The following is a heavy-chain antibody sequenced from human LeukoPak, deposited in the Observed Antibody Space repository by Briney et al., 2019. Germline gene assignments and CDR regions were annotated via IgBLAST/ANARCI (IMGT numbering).Heavy chain of an antibody. Sequence: PSETLSLTCTVSGGSISSSSYYWGWIRQPPGKGLEWIGSINYSGNTYYNPSLKSRVTISVDTSRNQFSLKLSSVTAADTAQYYCARIDTVVLPSTMFDYWGQGTLVTVSS. J-gene: IGHJ4*02. D-gene: IGHD2-2*01. CDR2: INYSGNT. CDR1: GGSISSSSYY. CDR3: ARIDTVVLPSTMFDY. V-gene: IGHV4-39*01.